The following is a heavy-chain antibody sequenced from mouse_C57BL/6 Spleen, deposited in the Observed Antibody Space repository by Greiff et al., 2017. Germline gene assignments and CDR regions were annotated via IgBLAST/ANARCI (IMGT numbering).Heavy chain of an antibody. CDR2: IYPGGGYT. D-gene: IGHD1-1*01. CDR1: GYTFTNYW. J-gene: IGHJ2*01. V-gene: IGHV1-63*01. CDR3: ARMATVVPYYFDY. Sequence: QVQLKESGAELVRPGTSVKMSCKASGYTFTNYWIGWAKQRPGHGLEWIGDIYPGGGYTNYNEKFKGKATLTADKSSSTAYMQFSRLTSEDSAIYDCARMATVVPYYFDYWGQGTTLTVSS.